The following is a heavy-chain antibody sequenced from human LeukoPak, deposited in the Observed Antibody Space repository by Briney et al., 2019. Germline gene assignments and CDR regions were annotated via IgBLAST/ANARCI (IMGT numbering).Heavy chain of an antibody. J-gene: IGHJ6*02. Sequence: ASVKDSCKVSGYTLTELSMHWVRQAPGKGLEWMGGFDPEDGETIYAQKFQGRVTMTEDTSTDTAYMELSSLRSEDTAVYYCATDGSGYGDSYYYYGMDVWGQGTTVTVSS. CDR2: FDPEDGET. CDR3: ATDGSGYGDSYYYYGMDV. V-gene: IGHV1-24*01. D-gene: IGHD5-12*01. CDR1: GYTLTELS.